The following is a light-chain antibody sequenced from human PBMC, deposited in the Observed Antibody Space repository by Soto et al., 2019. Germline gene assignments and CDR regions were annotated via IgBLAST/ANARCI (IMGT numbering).Light chain of an antibody. V-gene: IGLV1-44*01. CDR2: TTN. J-gene: IGLJ1*01. CDR1: NSNIGSDI. Sequence: LTQPPSASGTPGQRATISCCGSNSNIGSDIVNCYQLLPGATPEVLINTTNQRPSGVPERFSGSKSGTSASLAISGLQSEDEANSSCATWDGGLSGPFVFGTGTKVTVL. CDR3: ATWDGGLSGPFV.